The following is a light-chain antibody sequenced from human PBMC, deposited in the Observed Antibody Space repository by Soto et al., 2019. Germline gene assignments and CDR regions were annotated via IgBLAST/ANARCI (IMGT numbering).Light chain of an antibody. CDR2: KVS. CDR1: QSLVYSDGNTY. J-gene: IGKJ2*01. CDR3: MQGTYLPYN. V-gene: IGKV2-30*01. Sequence: DVVMTQSPLSLPVTLGQPASISCRSSQSLVYSDGNTYLNWFQQRPGQSPRRLIYKVSNRDSGVPDRFSGSGSGTDFTLKISRVEAEDVGLYYCMQGTYLPYNFGQGTKLEIK.